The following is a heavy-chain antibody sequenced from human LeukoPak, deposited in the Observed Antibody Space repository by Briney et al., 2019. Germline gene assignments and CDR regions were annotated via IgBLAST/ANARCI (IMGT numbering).Heavy chain of an antibody. CDR1: GFNFSSYW. V-gene: IGHV3-7*01. CDR2: IKQDGTEK. CDR3: ARERGSGSYHPFDP. D-gene: IGHD3-10*01. J-gene: IGHJ5*02. Sequence: GSLRLSCVASGFNFSSYWMSWVRQAPGKGLEWVANIKQDGTEKYYVDSVKGRFTISRDNAKNSLYLQMNSLRVEDTAVYYCARERGSGSYHPFDPWGQGTLATVSS.